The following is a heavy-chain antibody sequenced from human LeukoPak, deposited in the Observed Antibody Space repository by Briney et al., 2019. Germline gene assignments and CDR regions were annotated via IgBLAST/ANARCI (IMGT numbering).Heavy chain of an antibody. J-gene: IGHJ4*02. V-gene: IGHV4-38-2*01. Sequence: SETLSLTCAVSGYSISSGYFWGWIRQPPGKGLEGIGRIYHSGTTYYNPSIKRRVTISIDTSKNHVYMKMNSVTAVDTAVYYCARQGRDVLTHNDYWGQGTLVTVSS. CDR2: IYHSGTT. CDR3: ARQGRDVLTHNDY. CDR1: GYSISSGYF. D-gene: IGHD3-9*01.